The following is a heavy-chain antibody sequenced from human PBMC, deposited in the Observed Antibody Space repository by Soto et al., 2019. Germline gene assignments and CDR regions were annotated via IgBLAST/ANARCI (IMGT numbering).Heavy chain of an antibody. CDR2: INHSGST. CDR1: GGSFSGYY. J-gene: IGHJ6*02. CDR3: ARAKRITTLDYYYGMDV. Sequence: PSETLSLTCAVYGGSFSGYYWSWIRQPPGKGLEWIGEINHSGSTNYNPSLKSRVTISVDTSKNQFSLKLSSVTAADTAVYYCARAKRITTLDYYYGMDVWGQGTTVTVSS. D-gene: IGHD3-10*01. V-gene: IGHV4-34*01.